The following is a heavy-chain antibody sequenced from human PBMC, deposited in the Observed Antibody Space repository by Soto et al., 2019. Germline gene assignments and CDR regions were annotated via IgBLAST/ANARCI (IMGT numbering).Heavy chain of an antibody. J-gene: IGHJ6*02. CDR2: ISAYNGNT. CDR3: ATHRSYCSSTSCYIGYYYYYGMDV. CDR1: GYTFTSYG. Sequence: GASVKVSCKASGYTFTSYGISWVRQAPGQGLEWMGWISAYNGNTNYAQKLQGRVTMTTDTSTSTAYMELRSLRSDDTAVYYCATHRSYCSSTSCYIGYYYYYGMDVWGQGTTVTVSS. V-gene: IGHV1-18*04. D-gene: IGHD2-2*02.